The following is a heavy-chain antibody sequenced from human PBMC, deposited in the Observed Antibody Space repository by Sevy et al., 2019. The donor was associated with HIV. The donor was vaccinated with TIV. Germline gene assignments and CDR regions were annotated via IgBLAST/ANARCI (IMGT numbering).Heavy chain of an antibody. D-gene: IGHD2-15*01. Sequence: GGSLRLSCAASGFTFSNYNMNWVRQAPGKGLEWVSSISSSSNYISYADSIKGRFTISRDNAKNSLYLQMNSLRAEDTAVYYCARVVAYCSGGSCFPGYYYGMDVWGQGTTVTVSS. CDR2: ISSSSNYI. CDR1: GFTFSNYN. J-gene: IGHJ6*02. V-gene: IGHV3-21*01. CDR3: ARVVAYCSGGSCFPGYYYGMDV.